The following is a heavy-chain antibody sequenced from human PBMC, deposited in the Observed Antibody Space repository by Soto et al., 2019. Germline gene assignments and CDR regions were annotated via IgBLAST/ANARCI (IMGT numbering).Heavy chain of an antibody. J-gene: IGHJ4*02. CDR2: IIPIFGTA. CDR1: GGTFSSYA. D-gene: IGHD3-9*01. CDR3: ARVPDWPRPGVDDY. Sequence: SVKVSFKASGGTFSSYAISWVRQAPGQGLEWMGGIIPIFGTANYAQKFQGRVTITADESTSTAYMELSSLRSEDTAVYYRARVPDWPRPGVDDYWGRGTLVTVSS. V-gene: IGHV1-69*13.